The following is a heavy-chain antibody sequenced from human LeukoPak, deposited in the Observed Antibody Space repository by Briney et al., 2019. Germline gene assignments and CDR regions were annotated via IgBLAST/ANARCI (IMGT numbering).Heavy chain of an antibody. D-gene: IGHD3-10*01. CDR2: INHSGST. CDR3: ARHHLNLVRGAIGAYAFDI. Sequence: KASETLSLTCAVYGGSFSGYYWSWLRQPPGKGLEWIGEINHSGSTNYNPSLKSRVTISVDTSKNQFSLKLSSVTAADTAVYYCARHHLNLVRGAIGAYAFDIWGQGTMVTVSS. CDR1: GGSFSGYY. J-gene: IGHJ3*02. V-gene: IGHV4-34*01.